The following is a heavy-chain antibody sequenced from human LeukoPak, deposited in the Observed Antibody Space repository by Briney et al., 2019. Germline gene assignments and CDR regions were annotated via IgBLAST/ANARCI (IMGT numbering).Heavy chain of an antibody. CDR3: AAHTNYYSLGSFGH. Sequence: ASVKVSCKASGYSFTSFDINWVRQATGQGPEWIGWMNPSSGNTGYAQRFQGRVTMTRDTSTSTAYLELSSLTSDDTAVYYCAAHTNYYSLGSFGHWGQGTLVTVSS. D-gene: IGHD3-10*01. CDR1: GYSFTSFD. CDR2: MNPSSGNT. J-gene: IGHJ4*02. V-gene: IGHV1-8*01.